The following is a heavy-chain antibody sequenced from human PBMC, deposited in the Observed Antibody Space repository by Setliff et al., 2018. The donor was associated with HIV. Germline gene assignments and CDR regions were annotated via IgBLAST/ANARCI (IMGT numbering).Heavy chain of an antibody. CDR1: GGSISSYY. CDR3: ARVTDDYSRYFYCMDV. D-gene: IGHD4-4*01. Sequence: PSETLSLTCTVSGGSISSYYWNWIRQPPGRGLEWIGFIYSSGSTNYNPSLKSRVTMSVDTSRNQFSLKLSSVTAADTAVYYCARVTDDYSRYFYCMDVWGKGTTVTVSS. V-gene: IGHV4-59*01. J-gene: IGHJ6*03. CDR2: IYSSGST.